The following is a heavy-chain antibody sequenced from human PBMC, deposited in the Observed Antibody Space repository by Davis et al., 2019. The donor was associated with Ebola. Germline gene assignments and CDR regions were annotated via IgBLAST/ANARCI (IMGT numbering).Heavy chain of an antibody. D-gene: IGHD1-14*01. CDR1: GFTLADAW. CDR3: ARPDRSIRATPGF. Sequence: GESLKISCAASGFTLADAWVNWVRQAPGKGLEWVANINQDGGDKYYVDSVKGRFTISRDNAKNSLYLQMNSLRAEDSAVYYCARPDRSIRATPGFWGQGALVTVSS. V-gene: IGHV3-7*01. CDR2: INQDGGDK. J-gene: IGHJ4*02.